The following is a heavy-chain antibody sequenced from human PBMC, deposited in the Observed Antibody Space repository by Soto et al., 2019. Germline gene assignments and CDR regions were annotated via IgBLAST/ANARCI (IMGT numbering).Heavy chain of an antibody. D-gene: IGHD2-2*01. CDR2: MNPNSGNT. CDR1: GYAFTSYD. CDR3: ARMRRGCSSTSCPQWFDP. Sequence: QVQLVQSVAEVKKPGASVKVSCKASGYAFTSYDINWVRQATGQGLEWMGWMNPNSGNTGYAQKFQGRVTMTRNTSISTAYMELSSLRSEDTAVYYCARMRRGCSSTSCPQWFDPWGQGTLVTVSS. V-gene: IGHV1-8*01. J-gene: IGHJ5*02.